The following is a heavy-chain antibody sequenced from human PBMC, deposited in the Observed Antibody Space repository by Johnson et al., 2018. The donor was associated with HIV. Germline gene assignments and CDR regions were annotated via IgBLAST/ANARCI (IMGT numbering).Heavy chain of an antibody. V-gene: IGHV3-11*06. J-gene: IGHJ3*02. Sequence: QEQLVESGGGLVKPGGSLRLSCAASGITFSDYYMSWIRQAPGKGLEWVSYINSDGSSTSYADSVKGRFTISRDNAKNTLYLQMNSLRAEDTAVYYCAREGSSSRAFDIWGQGTMVTVSS. CDR3: AREGSSSRAFDI. D-gene: IGHD6-6*01. CDR2: INSDGSST. CDR1: GITFSDYY.